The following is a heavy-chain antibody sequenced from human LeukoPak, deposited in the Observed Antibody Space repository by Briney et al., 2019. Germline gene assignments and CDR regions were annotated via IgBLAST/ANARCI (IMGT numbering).Heavy chain of an antibody. V-gene: IGHV4-34*01. Sequence: SETLSLTCAVYGGSFSGYYWSWIRQPPGKGLEWIGEINHSGSTNYNPSLKSRVTISVDTSKNQFPLKLSSVTAADTAVYYCARSSLWFGELLSQARPSHYYFDYWGQGTLVTVSS. CDR1: GGSFSGYY. D-gene: IGHD3-10*01. J-gene: IGHJ4*02. CDR2: INHSGST. CDR3: ARSSLWFGELLSQARPSHYYFDY.